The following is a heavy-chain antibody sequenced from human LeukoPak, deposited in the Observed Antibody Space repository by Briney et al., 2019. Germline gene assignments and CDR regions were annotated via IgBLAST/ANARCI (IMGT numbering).Heavy chain of an antibody. CDR3: ARALRITGTTYPLNWFDP. CDR2: INSDGSST. J-gene: IGHJ5*02. V-gene: IGHV3-74*01. CDR1: GGSIRSSSYY. D-gene: IGHD1-20*01. Sequence: HTSETLSLTCTVSGGSIRSSSYYWGWIRQAPGKGLVWVSRINSDGSSTSYADSVKGRFTISRDNAKNTLYLQMNSLRAEDTAVYYCARALRITGTTYPLNWFDPWGQGTLVTVSS.